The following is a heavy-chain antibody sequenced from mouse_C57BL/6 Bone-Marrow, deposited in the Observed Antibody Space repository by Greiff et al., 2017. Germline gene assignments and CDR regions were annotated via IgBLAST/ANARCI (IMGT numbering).Heavy chain of an antibody. V-gene: IGHV1-64*01. CDR3: APSRRGAWFAY. J-gene: IGHJ3*01. Sequence: VQLQQSGAELVKPGASVKLSCKASGYTFTSYWMHWVKQRPGQGLEWIGMIHPNSGSTNYNEKFKSKATLTVDKSSSTAYMQLSSLTSEDSAVDYCAPSRRGAWFAYWGQGTLVTVAA. CDR1: GYTFTSYW. CDR2: IHPNSGST. D-gene: IGHD3-3*01.